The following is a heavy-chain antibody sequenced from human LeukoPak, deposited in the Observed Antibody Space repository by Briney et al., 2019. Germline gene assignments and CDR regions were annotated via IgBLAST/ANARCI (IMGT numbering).Heavy chain of an antibody. J-gene: IGHJ5*02. D-gene: IGHD6-25*01. CDR2: IYPGDSDT. V-gene: IGHV5-51*01. CDR1: GYSFTSYW. CDR3: AGMYSSGTNWFDP. Sequence: GESLKFSCKGSGYSFTSYWIGWVRQMPGKGLEWMGIIYPGDSDTRYSPSFQGQVTISADKSISTAYLQWSSLKASDTAMYYCAGMYSSGTNWFDPWGQGTLVTVSS.